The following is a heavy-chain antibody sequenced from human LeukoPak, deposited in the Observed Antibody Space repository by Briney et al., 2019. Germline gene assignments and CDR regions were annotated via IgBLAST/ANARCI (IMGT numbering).Heavy chain of an antibody. CDR2: IYYSGST. J-gene: IGHJ4*02. V-gene: IGHV4-59*11. CDR1: GGSISSHY. CDR3: ARSTGYSIYYFDY. D-gene: IGHD6-13*01. Sequence: PSETLSLTCTVSGGSISSHYWSWIRQPPGKGLEWIGYIYYSGSTNYNPSLKSRVTISVDTSKNQFSLKLSSVTAADTAVYYCARSTGYSIYYFDYWGQGTLVTVSS.